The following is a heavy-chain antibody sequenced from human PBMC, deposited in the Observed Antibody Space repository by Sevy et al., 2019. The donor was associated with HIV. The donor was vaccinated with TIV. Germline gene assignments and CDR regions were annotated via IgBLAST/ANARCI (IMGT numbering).Heavy chain of an antibody. CDR2: IYYTGSS. CDR1: GVSISPYY. J-gene: IGHJ4*02. D-gene: IGHD2-2*01. V-gene: IGHV4-59*01. CDR3: ARGGPIQHQLDYFDS. Sequence: SETLSLTCTVSGVSISPYYWTWVRQPPGKGLEWIGYIYYTGSSDHNSSLKSQVTTSVDTSKNQYSLRLTSVTAADPAIYCCARGGPIQHQLDYFDSWGQGTLVTVSS.